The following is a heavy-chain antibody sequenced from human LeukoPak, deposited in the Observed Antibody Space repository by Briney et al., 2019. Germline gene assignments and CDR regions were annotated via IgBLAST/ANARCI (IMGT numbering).Heavy chain of an antibody. CDR1: GGSFSGYY. Sequence: SETLSLTCAVYGGSFSGYYWSWIRQPPGKGLEWIGEINHSGSTNYNPSLKSRVTISVDTSKNQFSLKLSSVTAVDTAVYYCARGGGGYCSGGSCYSYYFDYWGQGTLVTVSS. J-gene: IGHJ4*02. V-gene: IGHV4-34*01. CDR2: INHSGST. CDR3: ARGGGGYCSGGSCYSYYFDY. D-gene: IGHD2-15*01.